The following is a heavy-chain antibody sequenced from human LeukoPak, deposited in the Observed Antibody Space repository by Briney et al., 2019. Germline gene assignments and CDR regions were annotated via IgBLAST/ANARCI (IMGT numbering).Heavy chain of an antibody. V-gene: IGHV4-59*01. CDR3: ARDLYYYDSSGYPPGY. Sequence: PSETLSLTCTVSGGSISSYYWSWIRQPPGKGLEWIGYIYYSGSTNYNPSLKSRVTISVDTSKNQFSLKLSSVTAADTAVYYCARDLYYYDSSGYPPGYWGQGTLVTVSS. CDR1: GGSISSYY. J-gene: IGHJ4*02. CDR2: IYYSGST. D-gene: IGHD3-22*01.